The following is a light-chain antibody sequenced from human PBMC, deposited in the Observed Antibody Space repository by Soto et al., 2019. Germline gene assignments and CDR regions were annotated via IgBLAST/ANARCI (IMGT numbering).Light chain of an antibody. CDR1: QSVSSN. Sequence: EIVMTQSPATLSVSPGERATLSCRASQSVSSNLAWYQQKPGQAPRLLIYGASTRATGIPARFSGSGSGTEFTLTISSMQSEDFAVYYCQKYNNWPRKFGQGTKVEIK. CDR3: QKYNNWPRK. CDR2: GAS. V-gene: IGKV3-15*01. J-gene: IGKJ1*01.